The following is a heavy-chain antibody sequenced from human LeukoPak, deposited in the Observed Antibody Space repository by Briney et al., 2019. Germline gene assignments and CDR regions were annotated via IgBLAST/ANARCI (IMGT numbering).Heavy chain of an antibody. Sequence: TLSXTCXVXGGSFXGYYWSWIRQPPGKGLEWIGEINHSGSTNYNPSLKSRVTISVDTSKNQFSLKLSSVTAADTAVYYCARDRIVGATTYFDYWGQGTLVTVSS. J-gene: IGHJ4*02. V-gene: IGHV4-34*01. CDR1: GGSFXGYY. CDR3: ARDRIVGATTYFDY. D-gene: IGHD1-26*01. CDR2: INHSGST.